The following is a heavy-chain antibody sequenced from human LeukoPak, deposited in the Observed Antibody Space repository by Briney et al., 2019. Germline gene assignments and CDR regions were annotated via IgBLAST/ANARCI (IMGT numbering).Heavy chain of an antibody. D-gene: IGHD3-10*01. CDR3: AKDIGYYGSGTYYIEY. CDR1: GFTVSSNY. CDR2: IYSGGST. Sequence: AGGSLRLSCAASGFTVSSNYMSWVRQAPGKGLEWVSVIYSGGSTYYADSVKGRFTISRDNSKNTLYLQMNSLRAEDTAVYYCAKDIGYYGSGTYYIEYWGQGTLVTVSS. V-gene: IGHV3-53*01. J-gene: IGHJ4*02.